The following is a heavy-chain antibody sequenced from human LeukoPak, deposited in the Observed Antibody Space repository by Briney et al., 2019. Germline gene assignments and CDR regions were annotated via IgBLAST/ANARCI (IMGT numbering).Heavy chain of an antibody. Sequence: SETLSLTCAVYDGSFSGYYWNWIRQPPGKGLEWIGEIHQSGNTNYNPSLKSRLTISVDTSKNQFSLRLNSVTAADTAVYYCASSYYYDSSGYPYAFDIWGQGTMVTVSS. CDR1: DGSFSGYY. CDR3: ASSYYYDSSGYPYAFDI. D-gene: IGHD3-22*01. J-gene: IGHJ3*02. V-gene: IGHV4-34*01. CDR2: IHQSGNT.